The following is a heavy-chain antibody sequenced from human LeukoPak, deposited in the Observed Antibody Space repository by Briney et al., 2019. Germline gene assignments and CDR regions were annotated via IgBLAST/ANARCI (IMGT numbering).Heavy chain of an antibody. J-gene: IGHJ3*02. D-gene: IGHD6-6*01. CDR1: GFSLSTSGVG. CDR3: AHSAYRAYSRSEGAFDI. Sequence: SGPTLVNPTQTLTLTCTFSGFSLSTSGVGLGWIRQPPAKPLEWLPLIYRDADKRYSLSLKSRLTTTKNTSKNQVVLTMTNMDPVDTATYYCAHSAYRAYSRSEGAFDIWGQGTMVTVSS. CDR2: IYRDADK. V-gene: IGHV2-5*02.